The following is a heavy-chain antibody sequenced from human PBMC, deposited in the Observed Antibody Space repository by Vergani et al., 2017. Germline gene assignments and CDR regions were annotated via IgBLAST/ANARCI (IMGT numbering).Heavy chain of an antibody. CDR2: ISAYNGNT. CDR3: AGVIYDFWSGYYIDY. CDR1: GYTFTSYG. Sequence: QVQLVQSGAEVKKPGASVKVSCKASGYTFTSYGISWVRQAPGQGLEWMGWISAYNGNTNYAQKLQGRVTMTTDTSTSTAYMELRSLRSDDTAVYYCAGVIYDFWSGYYIDYWGQGTLVTVSS. J-gene: IGHJ4*02. D-gene: IGHD3-3*01. V-gene: IGHV1-18*04.